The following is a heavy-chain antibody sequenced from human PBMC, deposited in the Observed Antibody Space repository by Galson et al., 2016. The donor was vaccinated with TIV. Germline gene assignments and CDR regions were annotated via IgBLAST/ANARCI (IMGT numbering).Heavy chain of an antibody. CDR2: TNWNGGST. Sequence: SLRLSCAASGFIFDDYDMTWIRHVPGKGLEWVADTNWNGGSTGYADSVMGRFTISRDNAKNSLYLDVNILRTEDTALYHCARVRSCGGDCYCFDYWGQGTLVTVSS. CDR1: GFIFDDYD. J-gene: IGHJ4*02. D-gene: IGHD2-21*02. V-gene: IGHV3-20*01. CDR3: ARVRSCGGDCYCFDY.